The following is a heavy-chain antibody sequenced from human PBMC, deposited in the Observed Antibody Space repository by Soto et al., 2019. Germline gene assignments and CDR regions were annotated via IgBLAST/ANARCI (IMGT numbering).Heavy chain of an antibody. J-gene: IGHJ6*02. D-gene: IGHD3-10*01. Sequence: EVQLVESGGGLVQPGRSLRLSCATSGFTFDDYAMHWVRQAPGKGLEWVSCISWNSGIIGYADSVKGRFTISRDNAKNSLYLQMNGLRPEDTAVYYCAKDRLTVVGMELGGMDVGGQGTTVTVS. CDR1: GFTFDDYA. CDR2: ISWNSGII. V-gene: IGHV3-9*01. CDR3: AKDRLTVVGMELGGMDV.